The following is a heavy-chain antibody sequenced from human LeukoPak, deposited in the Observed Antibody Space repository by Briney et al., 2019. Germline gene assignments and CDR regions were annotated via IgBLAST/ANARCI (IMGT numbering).Heavy chain of an antibody. CDR3: ARDAYYYYYYGMDV. CDR1: GYMFTSYG. Sequence: ASVKVSCTASGYMFTSYGISWVRQAPGQGLEWMGWISAYNGNTNYAQKFQGRVTMTTDTSTSTAYMELRSLRSDDTAVYYCARDAYYYYYYGMDVWGQGTTVTVSS. J-gene: IGHJ6*02. V-gene: IGHV1-18*01. CDR2: ISAYNGNT.